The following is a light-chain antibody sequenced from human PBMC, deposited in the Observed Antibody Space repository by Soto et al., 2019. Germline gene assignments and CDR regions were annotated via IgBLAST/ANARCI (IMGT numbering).Light chain of an antibody. V-gene: IGKV3-20*01. J-gene: IGKJ1*01. CDR3: QQYGSSPWT. CDR2: GAS. Sequence: EIVLTQSPGTLSLSPGERATLSCRASQSVSSSYLAWYQQKPGQAPRPLIYGASNRAIGIPNRFSGSGSGTDFIFTISRLEPEDFAVYYCQQYGSSPWTFGQGTKV. CDR1: QSVSSSY.